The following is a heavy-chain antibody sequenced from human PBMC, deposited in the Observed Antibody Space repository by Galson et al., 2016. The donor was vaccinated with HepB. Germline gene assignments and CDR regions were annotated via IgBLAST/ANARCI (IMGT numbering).Heavy chain of an antibody. V-gene: IGHV3-15*01. CDR3: TWIHRNASEITYEAHYYHMDL. J-gene: IGHJ6*03. CDR2: IKSKPGGGTA. D-gene: IGHD3-10*01. CDR1: GFTFSSYG. Sequence: SLRLSCAASGFTFSSYGMHWVRQAPGKGLEYIGRIKSKPGGGTADYAAAVKDRFTISRDDSSNTLYLQMNRLKIEDTDISYCTWIHRNASEITYEAHYYHMDLGGKGTTVTVSS.